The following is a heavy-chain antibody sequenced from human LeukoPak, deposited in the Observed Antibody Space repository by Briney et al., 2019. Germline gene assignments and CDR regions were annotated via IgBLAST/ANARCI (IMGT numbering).Heavy chain of an antibody. CDR3: ARGHSGRGGIDP. Sequence: SETLSLTCTVSGGSISSYYGNWIRQPPGKGLEWIGYIYYSGSTNYNPSLKSRVTISVDTSKNQFSLKLSSVTAADTAVYYCARGHSGRGGIDPWGQGTLVTVS. D-gene: IGHD3-10*02. CDR1: GGSISSYY. J-gene: IGHJ5*02. V-gene: IGHV4-59*01. CDR2: IYYSGST.